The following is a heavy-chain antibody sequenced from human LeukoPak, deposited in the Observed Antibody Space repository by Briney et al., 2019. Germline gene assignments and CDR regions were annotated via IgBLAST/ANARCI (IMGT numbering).Heavy chain of an antibody. Sequence: GASVKVSCKASGYTFTSYDINWVRQATGQGLEWMGWMNPNSGNTGYAQKFQGRVTMTRNTSISTAYMELSSLRAEDTAVYYCGRDFLHDFWSGYFVYYYYGMDVWGQGTTVTVSS. J-gene: IGHJ6*02. CDR2: MNPNSGNT. V-gene: IGHV1-8*01. CDR1: GYTFTSYD. CDR3: GRDFLHDFWSGYFVYYYYGMDV. D-gene: IGHD3-3*01.